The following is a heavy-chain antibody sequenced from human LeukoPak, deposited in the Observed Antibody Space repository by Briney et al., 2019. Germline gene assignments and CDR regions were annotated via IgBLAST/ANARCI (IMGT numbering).Heavy chain of an antibody. Sequence: SETLSLTCTVSGGSISGIFWSWIRQPPGKGLEWIGYIYNNETARYNPSLRSRVTMSSDTSKNHFSLKLSSVTAADTAVYYCARDPYDSSGHYGMDVWGQGTTVTVSS. CDR2: IYNNETA. CDR3: ARDPYDSSGHYGMDV. CDR1: GGSISGIF. J-gene: IGHJ6*02. V-gene: IGHV4-59*01. D-gene: IGHD3-22*01.